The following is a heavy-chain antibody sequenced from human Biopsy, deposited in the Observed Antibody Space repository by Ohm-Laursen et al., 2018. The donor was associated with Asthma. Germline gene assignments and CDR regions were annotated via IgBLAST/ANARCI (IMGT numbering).Heavy chain of an antibody. CDR2: IYYSGTT. D-gene: IGHD6-13*01. CDR3: VRGSSSWHHGPFHYYYGLDV. Sequence: SETLSLTCTVGGAYIGSRDHHWSWIRQPPGKGLEWIGSIYYSGTTYYNPSLESRVTVSADTSKNQFFLKLTSVTAADTAVYYCVRGSSSWHHGPFHYYYGLDVWGQGTTATVSS. V-gene: IGHV4-39*01. CDR1: GAYIGSRDHH. J-gene: IGHJ6*02.